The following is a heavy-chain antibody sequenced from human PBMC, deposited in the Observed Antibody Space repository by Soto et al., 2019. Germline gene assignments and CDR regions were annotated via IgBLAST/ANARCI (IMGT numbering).Heavy chain of an antibody. Sequence: EVQLLESGGGLVQPGGSLRLSCAASGFTFSSYAMSWVRQAPGKGLEWGSAISGSGGSTYYADSVKGRFTISRDNSKNTLYLQMNSLRAEDTAVYYCAKGRSRFESRGRGDRVGYWGQGTLVTVSS. CDR1: GFTFSSYA. CDR2: ISGSGGST. J-gene: IGHJ4*02. CDR3: AKGRSRFESRGRGDRVGY. D-gene: IGHD3-10*01. V-gene: IGHV3-23*01.